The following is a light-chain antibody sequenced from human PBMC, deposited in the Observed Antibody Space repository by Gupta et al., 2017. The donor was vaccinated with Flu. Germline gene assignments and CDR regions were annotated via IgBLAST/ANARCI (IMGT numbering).Light chain of an antibody. CDR1: QDIRNT. V-gene: IGKV1-6*01. Sequence: AIQMTQSPSSLSASVGDRVTITCRASQDIRNTLGWYQQKPGKAPKLLMYNVSTLQSGVPSRFSGSGSGTDFTLTISSLQPEDLATYFCLHDYTYPLTFGGGTKVEIE. J-gene: IGKJ4*01. CDR2: NVS. CDR3: LHDYTYPLT.